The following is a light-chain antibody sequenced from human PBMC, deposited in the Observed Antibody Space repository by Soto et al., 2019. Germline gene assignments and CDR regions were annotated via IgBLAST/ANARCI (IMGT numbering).Light chain of an antibody. V-gene: IGKV3-11*01. CDR1: QTVNNY. CDR2: DAS. Sequence: EIVLKQSPGTLSLSPGERDTLSGRASQTVNNYLAWYPQKPGQAPRLVIYDASNRATGIPARSSGSGSGPDFTLTIGSLEAEDSSVDHCQQRGNWYWLTYGGGTRVEIK. CDR3: QQRGNWYWLT. J-gene: IGKJ4*01.